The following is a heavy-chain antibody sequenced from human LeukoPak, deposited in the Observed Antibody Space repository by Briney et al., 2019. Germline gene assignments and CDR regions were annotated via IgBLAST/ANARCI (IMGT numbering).Heavy chain of an antibody. D-gene: IGHD3-22*01. CDR2: ISSSGSTI. J-gene: IGHJ4*02. CDR3: AREEDYDGSGSYGPFDY. Sequence: GGSLRLSCAASGFTFSNYEMNWVRQAPGKGLEWVSYISSSGSTIYYADSVKGRFTISRDNAKNSLYLQMNSLRAEDTAVYYCAREEDYDGSGSYGPFDYWGQGTLVTVSS. V-gene: IGHV3-48*03. CDR1: GFTFSNYE.